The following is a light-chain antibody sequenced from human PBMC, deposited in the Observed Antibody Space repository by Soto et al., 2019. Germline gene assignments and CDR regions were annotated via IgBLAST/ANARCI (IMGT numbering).Light chain of an antibody. CDR3: QRYGSSGT. J-gene: IGKJ1*01. Sequence: IVWTQSPGTLSLSPGERSTVAFSDIQSVSNNYLAWYQQKPGQAPRLPIYGGSNRATGIPDRFSGSGSGTDFTLTIRRLEPEDFAVYYCQRYGSSGTFGEGTKVDI. CDR2: GGS. CDR1: QSVSNNY. V-gene: IGKV3-20*01.